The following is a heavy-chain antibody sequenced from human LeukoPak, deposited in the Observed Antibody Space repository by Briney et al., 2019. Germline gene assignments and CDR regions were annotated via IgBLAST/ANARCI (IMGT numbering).Heavy chain of an antibody. CDR2: IYSGGTT. CDR1: GFTFSTTY. V-gene: IGHV3-66*01. J-gene: IGHJ6*02. CDR3: AKLGILDDMDV. Sequence: PGGSLRLSCAASGFTFSTTYMSWVRQAPGKGLEWVSVIYSGGTTHYADSVKGRFTTSRDKSENTLYVQMNSLRVEDTAVYYCAKLGILDDMDVWGQGTTVTVSS. D-gene: IGHD3-16*01.